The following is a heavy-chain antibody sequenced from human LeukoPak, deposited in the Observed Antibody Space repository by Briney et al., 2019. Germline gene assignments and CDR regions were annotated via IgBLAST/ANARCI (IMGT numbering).Heavy chain of an antibody. CDR3: ARRNRGYFDY. D-gene: IGHD1-14*01. CDR2: IYYSGST. J-gene: IGHJ4*02. Sequence: SETLSLTCTVSGGSISGSSYYWGWIRQPPGKGLEWIGSIYYSGSTYYNPSLKSRVTISVDTSKNQFSLKLSSVTAADTAVYYCARRNRGYFDYWGQGTLVTVSS. V-gene: IGHV4-39*07. CDR1: GGSISGSSYY.